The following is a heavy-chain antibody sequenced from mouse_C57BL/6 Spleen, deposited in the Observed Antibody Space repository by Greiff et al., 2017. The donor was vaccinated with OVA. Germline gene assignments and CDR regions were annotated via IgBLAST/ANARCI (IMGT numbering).Heavy chain of an antibody. CDR2: IYPGDGDT. CDR3: ARWGTTVVATSMDY. J-gene: IGHJ4*01. V-gene: IGHV1-80*01. Sequence: QVQLKESGAELVKPGASVKISCKASGYAFSSYWMNWVKQRPGKGLEWIGQIYPGDGDTNYNGKFKGKATLTADKSSSTAYMQLSSLTSEDSAVYFCARWGTTVVATSMDYWGQGTSVTVSS. CDR1: GYAFSSYW. D-gene: IGHD1-1*01.